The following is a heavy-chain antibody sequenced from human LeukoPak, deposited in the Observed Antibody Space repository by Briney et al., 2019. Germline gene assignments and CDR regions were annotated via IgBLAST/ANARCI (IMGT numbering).Heavy chain of an antibody. D-gene: IGHD4-23*01. J-gene: IGHJ6*02. CDR1: GYTFTSYD. V-gene: IGHV1-8*01. CDR3: ARGGDGGNSEDYYYGMDV. CDR2: MNPNSGNT. Sequence: ASVKVSCKASGYTFTSYDINWVRQGPGQGLEWMGGMNPNSGNTGYAQKFQGRVTMTRNTSISTAYMELSSLRSEDTAVYYCARGGDGGNSEDYYYGMDVWGQGTTVTVSS.